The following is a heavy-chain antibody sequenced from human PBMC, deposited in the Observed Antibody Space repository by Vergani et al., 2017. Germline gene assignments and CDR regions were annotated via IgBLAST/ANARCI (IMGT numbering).Heavy chain of an antibody. CDR2: IRSKTYGATT. V-gene: IGHV3-49*04. CDR3: AVEIYDYGGSRDFDY. Sequence: EVQLVESGGDLVQPGRSLRLSCQTSGFNFGEYGVSWVRQAPGKGLEWIGFIRSKTYGATTEYAASVRCRFTISRDDSKGIAYLQMSSLKKEDTAVYRCAVEIYDYGGSRDFDYWGQGTRVVVSS. CDR1: GFNFGEYG. J-gene: IGHJ4*02. D-gene: IGHD4-23*01.